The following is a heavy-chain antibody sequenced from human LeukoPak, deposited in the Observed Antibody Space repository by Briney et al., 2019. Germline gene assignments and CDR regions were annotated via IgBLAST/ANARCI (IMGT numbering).Heavy chain of an antibody. CDR2: ISYDGSNK. CDR1: GLTFSIHW. D-gene: IGHD6-19*01. J-gene: IGHJ4*02. V-gene: IGHV3-30*18. Sequence: PGGSLRLSCAASGLTFSIHWMNWVRQAPGKGLEWVAVISYDGSNKYYADSVKGRFTISRDNSKNTLYLQMNSLRAEDTAVYYCAKDFQWLVLKGIDYWGQGTLVTVSS. CDR3: AKDFQWLVLKGIDY.